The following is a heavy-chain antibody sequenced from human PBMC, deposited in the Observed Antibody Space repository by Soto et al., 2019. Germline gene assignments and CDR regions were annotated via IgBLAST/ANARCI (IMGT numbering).Heavy chain of an antibody. CDR3: ARERTPRTGFDY. CDR1: VGSITGYH. Sequence: SETLSLTCTVSVGSITGYHWSWIRQSPGKGLEWIGCSYYTGATNYNPSLKSRVTISVDTSKNQFSLTLSSATAADTAVYYCARERTPRTGFDYWGQGTLVTVSS. D-gene: IGHD7-27*01. J-gene: IGHJ4*02. V-gene: IGHV4-59*01. CDR2: SYYTGAT.